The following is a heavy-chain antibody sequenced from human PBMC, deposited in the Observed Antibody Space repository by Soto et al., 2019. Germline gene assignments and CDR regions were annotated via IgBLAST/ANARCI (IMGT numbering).Heavy chain of an antibody. CDR3: ARRGRYYGSGSLLLVGLDY. J-gene: IGHJ4*02. CDR2: IYPDDSDT. CDR1: GYTFTNYW. D-gene: IGHD3-10*01. V-gene: IGHV5-51*03. Sequence: VQLVQSGAEVKKPGESLKISCKASGYTFTNYWIGWARQMPGKGLEWMGIIYPDDSDTRYSPAFQGQVTISADKSINTAYLQWSSLKASDTAMYYCARRGRYYGSGSLLLVGLDYWGQGTLVTVSS.